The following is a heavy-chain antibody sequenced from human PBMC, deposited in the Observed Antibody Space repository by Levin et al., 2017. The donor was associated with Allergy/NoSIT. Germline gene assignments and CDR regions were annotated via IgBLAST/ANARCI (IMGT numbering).Heavy chain of an antibody. CDR1: GYSFTDYY. CDR3: TGGHGGLVP. V-gene: IGHV1-2*02. CDR2: INPNNGDT. Sequence: GESLKISCKASGYSFTDYYLHWVRQAPGQGLEWMGWINPNNGDTNYAQKFQGRVIMTRDTSISTAYMEMSRLTSDDTALYFCTGGHGGLVPWGPGTLVTVSS. D-gene: IGHD3-10*01. J-gene: IGHJ5*02.